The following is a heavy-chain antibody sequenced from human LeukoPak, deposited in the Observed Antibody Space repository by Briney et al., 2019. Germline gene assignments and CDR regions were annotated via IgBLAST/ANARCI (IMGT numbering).Heavy chain of an antibody. CDR1: GGSISSYC. Sequence: SETLSLTCTVSGGSISSYCWSWIRQPPGKGLEWIGYIYYSGSTNYNPSLKSRVTILVDTSKNQFSLKLSSVTAADTAVYYCARRVVANYWYFDLWGRGTLVTVSS. CDR2: IYYSGST. J-gene: IGHJ2*01. V-gene: IGHV4-59*08. D-gene: IGHD5-12*01. CDR3: ARRVVANYWYFDL.